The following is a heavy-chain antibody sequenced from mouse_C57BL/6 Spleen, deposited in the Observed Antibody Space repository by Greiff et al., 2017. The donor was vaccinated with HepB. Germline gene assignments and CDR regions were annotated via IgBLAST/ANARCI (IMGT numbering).Heavy chain of an antibody. CDR3: ARAGGNYGYWYFDV. Sequence: EVMLVESGGGLVKPGGSMKLSCAASGFTFSSYAMSWVRQTPEKRLEWVATISDGGSYTYYPDNVKGRFTISRDNAKNNLYLQMSHLKSEDTAMYYCARAGGNYGYWYFDVWGTGTTVTVSS. D-gene: IGHD2-1*01. CDR1: GFTFSSYA. CDR2: ISDGGSYT. V-gene: IGHV5-4*03. J-gene: IGHJ1*03.